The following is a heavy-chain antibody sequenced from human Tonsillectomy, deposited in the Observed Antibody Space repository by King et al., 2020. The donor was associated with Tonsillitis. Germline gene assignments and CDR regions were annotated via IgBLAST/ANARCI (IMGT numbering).Heavy chain of an antibody. CDR3: AKDLEVVAVAATTGMDV. D-gene: IGHD2-15*01. Sequence: VQLVESGGGVAQPGRSLRLSCAASGFTFSTYGMHWVRQAPGKGLEWVAVISYDGSKKYYADPVKGRFTISRDNSKNTLYLQMNSLRAEDTAVYHCAKDLEVVAVAATTGMDVWGQGTTVTVSS. CDR1: GFTFSTYG. V-gene: IGHV3-30*18. J-gene: IGHJ6*02. CDR2: ISYDGSKK.